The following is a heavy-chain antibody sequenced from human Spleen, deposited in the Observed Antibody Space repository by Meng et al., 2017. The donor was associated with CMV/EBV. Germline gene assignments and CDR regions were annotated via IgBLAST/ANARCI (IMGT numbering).Heavy chain of an antibody. CDR2: ISYDGSNK. D-gene: IGHD3-22*01. V-gene: IGHV3-30*04. Sequence: ASGFTFSSYAMHWVRQAPGKGLEWVAVISYDGSNKYYADSVKGRFTISRDNSKNTLSLQMNSLRAEDAALYYCARDRDSSGYYYVLWGQGTLVTVSS. CDR3: ARDRDSSGYYYVL. CDR1: GFTFSSYA. J-gene: IGHJ4*02.